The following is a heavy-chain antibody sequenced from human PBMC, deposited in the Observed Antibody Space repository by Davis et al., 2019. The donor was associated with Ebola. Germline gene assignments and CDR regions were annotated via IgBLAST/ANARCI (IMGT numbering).Heavy chain of an antibody. CDR3: ARDGDPYCLRGVCYEY. V-gene: IGHV1-2*04. D-gene: IGHD2-8*02. J-gene: IGHJ4*02. Sequence: ASVKVSCKASGYTFTGYSMHWVRQAPGQGLEWMGWINPNSGGTNYAQKFQGWVTLTRDTSISTAYMELYRLRSDDTAVYYCARDGDPYCLRGVCYEYWGQGTLVTVSS. CDR2: INPNSGGT. CDR1: GYTFTGYS.